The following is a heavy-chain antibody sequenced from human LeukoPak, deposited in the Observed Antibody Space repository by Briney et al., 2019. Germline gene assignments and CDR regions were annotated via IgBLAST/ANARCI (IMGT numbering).Heavy chain of an antibody. V-gene: IGHV4-59*01. D-gene: IGHD3-3*01. CDR1: GGSISSYY. J-gene: IGHJ4*02. Sequence: PSETLSLTCTVSGGSISSYYWSWIRQPPGKGLEWIGYIFYSGTTNYNPSLKSRLTISVDTSKNQFSLKLSSVTAADTAVYCCARVPGLEWRWKYFDYWGQGTLVTVSS. CDR2: IFYSGTT. CDR3: ARVPGLEWRWKYFDY.